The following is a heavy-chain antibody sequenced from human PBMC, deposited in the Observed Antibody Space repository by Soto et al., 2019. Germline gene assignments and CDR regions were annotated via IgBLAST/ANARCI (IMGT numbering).Heavy chain of an antibody. CDR1: GGSISSGGYY. J-gene: IGHJ3*02. Sequence: SETLSLTCTVSGGSISSGGYYWSWIRQHPGKGLEWIGYIYYSGSTYYNPSLKSRVTISVDTSKNQFSLKLSSVTAADTAVYYCARDRYVGAYYYGLDAFDIWGQGTMVTVSS. CDR2: IYYSGST. V-gene: IGHV4-31*03. D-gene: IGHD3-10*01. CDR3: ARDRYVGAYYYGLDAFDI.